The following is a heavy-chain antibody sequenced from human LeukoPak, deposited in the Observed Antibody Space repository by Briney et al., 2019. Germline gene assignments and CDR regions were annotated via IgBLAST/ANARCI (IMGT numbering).Heavy chain of an antibody. CDR3: ARDRAGQYHVY. CDR2: IIPIFGTA. Sequence: SVTVSCKASGGAFSYYPISWVRQAPGHRPEWIGKIIPIFGTANYAQKFQDRVTITADESTNTVYMEVSRLRSDDTAMYYCARDRAGQYHVYWGQGTLVTVSS. D-gene: IGHD3-10*01. V-gene: IGHV1-69*15. CDR1: GGAFSYYP. J-gene: IGHJ4*02.